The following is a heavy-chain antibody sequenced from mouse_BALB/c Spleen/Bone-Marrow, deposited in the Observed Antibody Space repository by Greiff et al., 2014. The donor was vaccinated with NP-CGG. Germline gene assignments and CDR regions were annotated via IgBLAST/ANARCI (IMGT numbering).Heavy chain of an antibody. D-gene: IGHD2-1*01. J-gene: IGHJ4*01. Sequence: QVQLQQPGAELVRPGSSVKISCKASGYVFSTYWMNWVKQRPGQGLERIGQIYPGDGDTNYNGKFKDKVILTADKSSSTAYMQLGSLTSEDSAVYFCARSGKGAMDYWGQGTSVTVSS. CDR3: ARSGKGAMDY. CDR1: GYVFSTYW. V-gene: IGHV1-80*01. CDR2: IYPGDGDT.